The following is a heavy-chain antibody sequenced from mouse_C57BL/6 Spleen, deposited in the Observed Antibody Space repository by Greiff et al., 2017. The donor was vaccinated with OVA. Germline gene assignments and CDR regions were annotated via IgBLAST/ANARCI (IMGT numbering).Heavy chain of an antibody. J-gene: IGHJ2*01. CDR1: GYTFTDYY. V-gene: IGHV1-26*01. CDR3: AIYGSSPLDY. Sequence: EVKLQQSGPELVKPGASVKISCKASGYTFTDYYMNWVKQSHGKSLEWIGDINPNNGGTSYNQKFKGKATLTVDKSSSTAYMELRSLTSEDSAVYYCAIYGSSPLDYWGQGTTLTVSS. CDR2: INPNNGGT. D-gene: IGHD1-1*01.